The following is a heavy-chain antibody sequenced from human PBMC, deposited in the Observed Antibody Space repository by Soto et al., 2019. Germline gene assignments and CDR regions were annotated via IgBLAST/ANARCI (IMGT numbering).Heavy chain of an antibody. Sequence: EVRLLESGGGLEQPGGSLRLSCVISGFTFDNYAMSWVRQAPGKGLEWVSAISGGGGGTYYADSVRGRFIISRDNSKNTVYLKVNGLRTEDTAVYYCAKDVHYDSSGGLDSWGQGTLVTVSS. V-gene: IGHV3-23*01. D-gene: IGHD3-22*01. CDR3: AKDVHYDSSGGLDS. CDR1: GFTFDNYA. CDR2: ISGGGGGT. J-gene: IGHJ4*02.